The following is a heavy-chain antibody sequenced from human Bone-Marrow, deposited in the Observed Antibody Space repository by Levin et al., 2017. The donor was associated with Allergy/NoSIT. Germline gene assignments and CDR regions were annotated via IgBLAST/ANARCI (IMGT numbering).Heavy chain of an antibody. Sequence: GESLKISCKASGYTFTSYDINWVRQATGQGLEWMGWMNPNSGNTGYAQKFQGRVTMTRNTSISTAYMELSSLRSEDTAVYYCARSHYYDSSGYYRFYWYFDLWGRGTLVTVSS. D-gene: IGHD3-22*01. CDR3: ARSHYYDSSGYYRFYWYFDL. J-gene: IGHJ2*01. CDR2: MNPNSGNT. CDR1: GYTFTSYD. V-gene: IGHV1-8*01.